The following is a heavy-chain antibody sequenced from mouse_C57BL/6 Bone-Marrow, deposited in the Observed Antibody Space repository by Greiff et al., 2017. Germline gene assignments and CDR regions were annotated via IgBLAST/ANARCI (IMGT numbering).Heavy chain of an antibody. D-gene: IGHD2-3*01. CDR1: GFTFSNYW. CDR3: TGPLYDGYSYYFDY. J-gene: IGHJ2*01. Sequence: EVKLMESGGGLVQPGGSMKLSCVASGFTFSNYWMNWVRQSPEKGLEWVAQIRLKSDNYATHYAESVKGRFTISRDDSKSSVYLQMNNLRAEDTGIYYCTGPLYDGYSYYFDYWGQGTTLTVSS. CDR2: IRLKSDNYAT. V-gene: IGHV6-3*01.